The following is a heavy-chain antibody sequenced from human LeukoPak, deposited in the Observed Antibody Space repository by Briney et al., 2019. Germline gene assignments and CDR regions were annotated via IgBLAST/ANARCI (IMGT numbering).Heavy chain of an antibody. CDR2: IYSGGST. CDR3: ARDKAVAGSLQDY. V-gene: IGHV3-53*05. CDR1: GFTVSSNY. Sequence: GGSLRLSCAASGFTVSSNYMSWVRQAPGKGLEWVSVIYSGGSTYYADSVKGRFTISRDNSKNTLYLQMNSLRAEDTAVYYCARDKAVAGSLQDYWGQGTLVTVSS. D-gene: IGHD6-19*01. J-gene: IGHJ4*02.